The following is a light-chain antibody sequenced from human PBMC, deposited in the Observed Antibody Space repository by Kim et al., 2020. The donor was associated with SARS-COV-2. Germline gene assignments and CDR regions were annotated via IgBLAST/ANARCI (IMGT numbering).Light chain of an antibody. Sequence: RLTAKRTCTGKSNNVSTQGAACLQQHQGHPPKLLPYRNNNRPSGISERLSASRSGNTASQTITGLQPEDEADYYCSAWDSSLSAYVFGTGTKVTVL. CDR3: SAWDSSLSAYV. V-gene: IGLV10-54*01. J-gene: IGLJ1*01. CDR1: SNNVSTQG. CDR2: RNN.